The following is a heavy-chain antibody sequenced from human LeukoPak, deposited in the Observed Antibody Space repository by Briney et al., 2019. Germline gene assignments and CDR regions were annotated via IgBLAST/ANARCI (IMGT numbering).Heavy chain of an antibody. CDR2: ISSSSSYI. V-gene: IGHV3-21*01. Sequence: PGGSLRLFCAASGFTFSSYSMNWVRQAPGKGLEWVLSISSSSSYIYYADSVKGRFTITRDNAKNSLYLQMNSLRAEDTAVYYCARGGQPYYYYMDVWGKGTTVTVSS. CDR3: ARGGQPYYYYMDV. J-gene: IGHJ6*03. CDR1: GFTFSSYS.